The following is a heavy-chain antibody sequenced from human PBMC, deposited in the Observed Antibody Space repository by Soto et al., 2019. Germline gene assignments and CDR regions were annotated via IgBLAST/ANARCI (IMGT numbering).Heavy chain of an antibody. J-gene: IGHJ6*02. V-gene: IGHV3-30-3*01. CDR3: ARDSNSGDLYYYYGMDV. Sequence: QVQLVESGGGVVQPGRSLRLSCAASGFTFSSYAMHWVRQAPGKGLEWVAVISYDGSNEYYADSVKGRFTISRDNSKNTLYLQMNSLRAEDTAVYYCARDSNSGDLYYYYGMDVWCQGTTVTVSS. CDR2: ISYDGSNE. D-gene: IGHD1-26*01. CDR1: GFTFSSYA.